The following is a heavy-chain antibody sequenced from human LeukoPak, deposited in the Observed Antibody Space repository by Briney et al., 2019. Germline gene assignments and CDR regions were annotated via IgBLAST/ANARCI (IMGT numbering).Heavy chain of an antibody. CDR2: IYYSGSA. D-gene: IGHD6-6*01. J-gene: IGHJ1*01. Sequence: SETLSLTCTVSGGSISSSSYYWGWIRQPPGKGLEWVGCIYYSGSAYYNPFLKSRVKISVDTSRNQFSLKLNSVTAADTAVYYCARHERPYSSSSPFQHWGQGTLVTVSS. V-gene: IGHV4-39*01. CDR1: GGSISSSSYY. CDR3: ARHERPYSSSSPFQH.